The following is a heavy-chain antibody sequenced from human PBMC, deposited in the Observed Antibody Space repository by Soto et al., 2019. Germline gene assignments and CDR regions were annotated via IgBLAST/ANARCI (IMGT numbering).Heavy chain of an antibody. CDR1: GFTVSRNY. Sequence: EVQVLESGGGLVQPGGSLRLSCAASGFTVSRNYMSWVRQAPGKGLEWVSVIYSGGNTSYADSVRGRFTVTRDNSKNTIYLKMNSLRVDDTAMYYCASAGTREYWGQGTLVTVSS. CDR2: IYSGGNT. V-gene: IGHV3-66*01. J-gene: IGHJ4*02. CDR3: ASAGTREY. D-gene: IGHD6-13*01.